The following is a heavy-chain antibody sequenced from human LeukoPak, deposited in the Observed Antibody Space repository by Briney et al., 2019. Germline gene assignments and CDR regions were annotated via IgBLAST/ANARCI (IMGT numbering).Heavy chain of an antibody. V-gene: IGHV4-34*01. J-gene: IGHJ4*03. Sequence: SETLSLTCAVYGGSFRRYYWSWICDSPGTGQGWISEIAHRVGTNYNLSVKSRVTISVDPSKSQFSLKARSLTAADTAVYYCASGATISETRYFDFWGQGILVTVSS. CDR2: IAHRVGT. CDR1: GGSFRRYY. CDR3: ASGATISETRYFDF. D-gene: IGHD5-24*01.